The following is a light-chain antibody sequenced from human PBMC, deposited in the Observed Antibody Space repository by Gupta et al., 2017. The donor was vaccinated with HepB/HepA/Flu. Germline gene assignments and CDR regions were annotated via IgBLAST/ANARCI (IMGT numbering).Light chain of an antibody. J-gene: IGLJ2*01. Sequence: QSVLTQPPSVSGAPGQRVTISCTGSSSNIGACYAVHWYQQLPGTAPKPLIYGNSNRPSGVPDRFSGSKSGTSASLAITGLQAEDEADYYCQSYDSSLSGSVFGGGTKLTVL. CDR2: GNS. CDR1: SSNIGACYA. V-gene: IGLV1-40*01. CDR3: QSYDSSLSGSV.